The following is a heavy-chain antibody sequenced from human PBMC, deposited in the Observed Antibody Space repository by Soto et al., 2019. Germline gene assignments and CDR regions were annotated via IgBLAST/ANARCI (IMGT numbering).Heavy chain of an antibody. CDR2: ISAYNGNT. Sequence: AAVQVSYKDSGYTFPSYGISLVRQAPGQGLEWMGWISAYNGNTNYAQKLQGRVTMTTDTSTSTAYMELRSLRSDDTAVYYCARELDCSGGSCYYYYGTDVWGQGTTVTVS. CDR1: GYTFPSYG. J-gene: IGHJ6*02. CDR3: ARELDCSGGSCYYYYGTDV. D-gene: IGHD2-15*01. V-gene: IGHV1-18*04.